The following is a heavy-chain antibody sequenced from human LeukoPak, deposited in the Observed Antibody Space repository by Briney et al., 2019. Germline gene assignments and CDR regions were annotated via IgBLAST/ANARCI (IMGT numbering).Heavy chain of an antibody. Sequence: PSGTLSLTCAVSGGSISSYYWSWIRQPPGKGLEWIGYIYYSGSTNYNPSLKSRVTISVDTSKNQFSLKLSSVTAADTAVYYCARGRDYVWGSYRYLFDYWGQGTLVTVSS. CDR1: GGSISSYY. D-gene: IGHD3-16*02. CDR3: ARGRDYVWGSYRYLFDY. CDR2: IYYSGST. J-gene: IGHJ4*02. V-gene: IGHV4-59*01.